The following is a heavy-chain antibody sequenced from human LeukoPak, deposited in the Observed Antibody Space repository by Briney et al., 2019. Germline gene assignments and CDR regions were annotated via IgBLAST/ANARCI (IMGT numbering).Heavy chain of an antibody. J-gene: IGHJ4*02. Sequence: GGSLRLSCAVSGITFRTYAMSWIRQAPGKGLERVSYISSSSSYTNYADSVKGRFTISRDNAKNSLYLQMNSLRAEDTAVYYCASSRGRYDIADYWGQGTLVTVSS. D-gene: IGHD3-22*01. CDR1: GITFRTYA. CDR3: ASSRGRYDIADY. CDR2: ISSSSSYT. V-gene: IGHV3-11*06.